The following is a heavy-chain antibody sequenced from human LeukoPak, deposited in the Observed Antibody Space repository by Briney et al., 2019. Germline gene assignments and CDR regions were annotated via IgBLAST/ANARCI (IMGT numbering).Heavy chain of an antibody. CDR2: IYYSGST. J-gene: IGHJ5*02. CDR1: GGSISSYY. V-gene: IGHV4-59*08. D-gene: IGHD6-13*01. CDR3: ARHGAEGYSSSWYDPQSVHNWFDP. Sequence: TSETPSLTCTVSGGSISSYYWSWIRQPPGKGLEWIGYIYYSGSTNYNPSLKSRVTISVDTSKNQFSLKLSSVTAADTAVYYCARHGAEGYSSSWYDPQSVHNWFDPWGQGTLVTVSS.